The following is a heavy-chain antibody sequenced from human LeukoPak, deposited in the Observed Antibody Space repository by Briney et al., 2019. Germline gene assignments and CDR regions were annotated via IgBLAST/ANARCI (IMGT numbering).Heavy chain of an antibody. V-gene: IGHV3-30-3*01. D-gene: IGHD4/OR15-4a*01. CDR3: ARDRSANSRVYYFDY. J-gene: IGHJ4*02. CDR1: GSTFSSYA. Sequence: GRSLRLSCAASGSTFSSYAMHWVRQAPGKGLEWVAIISYDGSNRFQAESVKGRFTISRDNSKNTLYLQMNSLSAEDTAVYYCARDRSANSRVYYFDYWGLGTLVTVSS. CDR2: ISYDGSNR.